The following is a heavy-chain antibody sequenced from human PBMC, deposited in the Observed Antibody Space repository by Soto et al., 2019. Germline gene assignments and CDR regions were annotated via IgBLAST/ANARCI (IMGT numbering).Heavy chain of an antibody. Sequence: SETLSLTCAVSGYSISSGYYWGWIRQPPGKGLEWSGSIYHSGSTYYNPSLKSRVTISVDTSKKQFSLKLSSVTAADTAVYYCAKDGYCSSTSCYTLYGMEVWGQGTTVTLS. CDR3: AKDGYCSSTSCYTLYGMEV. CDR2: IYHSGST. D-gene: IGHD2-2*02. J-gene: IGHJ6*02. CDR1: GYSISSGYY. V-gene: IGHV4-38-2*02.